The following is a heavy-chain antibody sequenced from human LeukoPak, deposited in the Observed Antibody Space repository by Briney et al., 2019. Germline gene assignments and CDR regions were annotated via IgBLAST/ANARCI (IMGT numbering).Heavy chain of an antibody. CDR1: GGTFSSYA. V-gene: IGHV1-69*13. D-gene: IGHD6-13*01. CDR2: IIPIFGTA. J-gene: IGHJ4*02. CDR3: ARAGYSSSWFESYFDY. Sequence: GASVKVSCKASGGTFSSYAISGVRQAPGQGLEWMGGIIPIFGTANYAQKFQGRVTITADESTSTAYVELSSPRSEDTAVYYCARAGYSSSWFESYFDYWGQGTLVTVSS.